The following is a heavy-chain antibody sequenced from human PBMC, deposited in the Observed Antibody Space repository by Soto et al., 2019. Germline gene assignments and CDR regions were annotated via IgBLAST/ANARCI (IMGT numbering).Heavy chain of an antibody. J-gene: IGHJ6*02. CDR1: GGTFSSYA. Sequence: QVQLVQSGAEVKKPGSSVKVSCKASGGTFSSYAISWVRQSPGQGLEWMGGIIPILGTANYAQKFQGRVTIHADESTSTAYMELSSLRSEDTAVYYCARAPQGEPEDYYYYYGMDVWGQGTTVTVSS. CDR3: ARAPQGEPEDYYYYYGMDV. CDR2: IIPILGTA. V-gene: IGHV1-69*01. D-gene: IGHD1-1*01.